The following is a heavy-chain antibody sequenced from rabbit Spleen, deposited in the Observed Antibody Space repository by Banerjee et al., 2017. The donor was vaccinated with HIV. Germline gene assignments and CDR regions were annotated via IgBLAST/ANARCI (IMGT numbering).Heavy chain of an antibody. CDR3: ARDLIGIIGWNFYL. CDR1: GFSFSDRDV. CDR2: INVYTGKP. Sequence: QQQLVESGGGLVKPGASLTLTCKASGFSFSDRDVMCWVRQAPGKGLQWIACINVYTGKPVYATWAKGRFTISRTSSTTVTLQMTSLTAADTATYFCARDLIGIIGWNFYLWGPGTLVTVS. V-gene: IGHV1S45*01. J-gene: IGHJ4*01. D-gene: IGHD1-1*01.